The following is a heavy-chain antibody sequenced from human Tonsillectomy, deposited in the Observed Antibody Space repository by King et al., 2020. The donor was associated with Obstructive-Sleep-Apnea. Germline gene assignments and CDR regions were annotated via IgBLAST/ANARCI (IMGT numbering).Heavy chain of an antibody. CDR2: LSDSGAST. Sequence: EVQLVESGGGLVQPGGSLRLSCAASRFTFSDSAMNWVRQAPGKGLEWVSGLSDSGASTFYADSVKGRFTISRDNSKNTLYLQMNSLRAEDTAVYYCARIGYGLGGALDYWGQGTLVTVSS. CDR3: ARIGYGLGGALDY. D-gene: IGHD5-18*01. V-gene: IGHV3-23*04. CDR1: RFTFSDSA. J-gene: IGHJ4*01.